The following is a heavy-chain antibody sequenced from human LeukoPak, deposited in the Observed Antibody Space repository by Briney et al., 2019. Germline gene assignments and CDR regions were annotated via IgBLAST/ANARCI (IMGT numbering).Heavy chain of an antibody. CDR1: GGSISGFY. Sequence: SETLSLTCTVSGGSISGFYWSWLRQPPGKGLEWIGYIYYSGSTNYNPSLKSRVTMLVDTSKNQFSLKLSSVTAADTAVYYCARGGIWMGATAGYWGQGTLVTVSS. CDR3: ARGGIWMGATAGY. J-gene: IGHJ4*02. V-gene: IGHV4-59*12. CDR2: IYYSGST. D-gene: IGHD1-26*01.